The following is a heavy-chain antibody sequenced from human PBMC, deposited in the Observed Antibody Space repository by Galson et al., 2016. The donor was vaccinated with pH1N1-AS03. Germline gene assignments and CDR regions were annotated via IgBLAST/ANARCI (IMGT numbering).Heavy chain of an antibody. CDR2: ISNFGETT. Sequence: SLRLSCAVSGFPLSSSPMSWVRQAPGKGLEWVSTISNFGETTNYSDSVKGRFTISRDNSKNTLYLQMNSLRAEDTAVFYCARELLGGFDYWGQGSLVTVSS. J-gene: IGHJ4*02. CDR1: GFPLSSSP. D-gene: IGHD1-26*01. V-gene: IGHV3-23*01. CDR3: ARELLGGFDY.